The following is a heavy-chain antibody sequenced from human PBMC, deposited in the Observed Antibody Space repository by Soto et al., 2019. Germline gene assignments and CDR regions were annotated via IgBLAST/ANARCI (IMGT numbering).Heavy chain of an antibody. CDR1: GFTFSNAW. CDR3: TTDFKRDGVLMVYTDAFDI. D-gene: IGHD2-8*01. J-gene: IGHJ3*02. CDR2: IKSKTDGGTT. V-gene: IGHV3-15*01. Sequence: EVQLVESGGGLVKPGGSLRLSCAASGFTFSNAWMSWVRQAPGKGLEWVGRIKSKTDGGTTDYAAPVKGRFTISRDDSKNTLYLQMNSLKTEDTAVYYCTTDFKRDGVLMVYTDAFDIWGQGTMVTVSS.